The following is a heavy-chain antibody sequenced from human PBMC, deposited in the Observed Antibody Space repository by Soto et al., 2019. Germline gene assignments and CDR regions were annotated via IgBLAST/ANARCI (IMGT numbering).Heavy chain of an antibody. Sequence: ASVKVSCKASGYTFTSYDINWVRQATGQGLEWMGWMNPNSANTDSVTGRFTISRDNAKNSLHLQMNSLRVDDTAVYFCARGPGWEPGLSTFYAMGVWGQGTTVTVSS. D-gene: IGHD1-26*01. CDR2: MNPNSANT. CDR1: GYTFTSYD. V-gene: IGHV1-8*01. J-gene: IGHJ6*02. CDR3: ARGPGWEPGLSTFYAMGV.